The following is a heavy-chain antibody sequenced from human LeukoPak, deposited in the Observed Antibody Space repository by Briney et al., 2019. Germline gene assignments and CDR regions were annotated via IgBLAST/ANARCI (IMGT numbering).Heavy chain of an antibody. V-gene: IGHV1-8*01. CDR3: ARGLPITIFGVVKGYGMDV. D-gene: IGHD3-3*01. CDR2: MNPNSGNT. CDR1: GYTFTSYD. Sequence: ASVKVFCKASGYTFTSYDINWVRQATGQGLEWMGWMNPNSGNTGYAQKFQGRVTMTRNTSISTAYMELSSLRSEDTAVYYCARGLPITIFGVVKGYGMDVWGQGTTVTVSS. J-gene: IGHJ6*02.